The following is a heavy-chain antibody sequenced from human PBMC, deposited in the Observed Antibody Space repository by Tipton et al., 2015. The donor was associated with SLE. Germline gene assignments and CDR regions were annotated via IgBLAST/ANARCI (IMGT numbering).Heavy chain of an antibody. CDR2: IYSSGNT. Sequence: TLSLTCTVSGGSISSHYWSWIRQAPGKGLEWIGDIYSSGNTKYNPSLKSRVTMSVDTSKNQFSLRLRSVTAADTAMYYCARDAGGYGDYLDYWGQGTLVTVSS. CDR1: GGSISSHY. CDR3: ARDAGGYGDYLDY. D-gene: IGHD4-17*01. J-gene: IGHJ4*02. V-gene: IGHV4-4*08.